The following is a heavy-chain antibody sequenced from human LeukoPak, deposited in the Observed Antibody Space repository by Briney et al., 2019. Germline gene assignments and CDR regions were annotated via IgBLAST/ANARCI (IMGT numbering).Heavy chain of an antibody. Sequence: GGSLRLSCAASGFTVSSNYMSWVRQAPGKGLEWVSVIYSGGSTYYADSVKGRFTISRDNSKNTLYLQMNSLRAEDTAVYYCARAPYYYGSGSYHYFDYWGQGTLVTVS. CDR3: ARAPYYYGSGSYHYFDY. D-gene: IGHD3-10*01. J-gene: IGHJ4*02. CDR1: GFTVSSNY. V-gene: IGHV3-66*01. CDR2: IYSGGST.